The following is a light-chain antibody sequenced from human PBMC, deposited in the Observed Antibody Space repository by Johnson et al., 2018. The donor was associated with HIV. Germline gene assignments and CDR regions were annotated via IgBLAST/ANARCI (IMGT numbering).Light chain of an antibody. Sequence: QSVLTQPPSVSAAPGQKVTISCYGSSSNIGNYYVSWYQQVPGTAPKLLIYDNDKRPSGIPDRFSGSKSGTSATLGITGLQTGDEADYYCGTWDSSLSVPYVFGTGTKVTVL. CDR1: SSNIGNYY. V-gene: IGLV1-51*01. CDR3: GTWDSSLSVPYV. CDR2: DND. J-gene: IGLJ1*01.